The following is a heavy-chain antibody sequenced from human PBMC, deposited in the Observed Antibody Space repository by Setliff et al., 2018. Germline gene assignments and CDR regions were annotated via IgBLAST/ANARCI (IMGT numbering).Heavy chain of an antibody. CDR1: GYTFTGYY. Sequence: ASVKVSCKASGYTFTGYYVHWVRQAPGQGLEWMGWINPNSGGTDYTQKFQGRVTVTRDTSISTAYMDMSSLRSEDTAVYYCARDVFPYHYEGAFDIWGQGTMVTVSS. CDR2: INPNSGGT. V-gene: IGHV1-2*02. J-gene: IGHJ3*02. D-gene: IGHD3-22*01. CDR3: ARDVFPYHYEGAFDI.